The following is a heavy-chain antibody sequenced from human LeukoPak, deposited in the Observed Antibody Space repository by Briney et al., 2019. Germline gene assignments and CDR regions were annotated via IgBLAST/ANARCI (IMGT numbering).Heavy chain of an antibody. CDR1: GYTFTTYY. V-gene: IGHV1-2*02. J-gene: IGHJ4*02. D-gene: IGHD1-7*01. CDR2: HNSNRDGT. CDR3: ARGWNYIERDY. Sequence: GASVKVFCKASGYTFTTYYMHSVRQAPGHRLEWMGWHNSNRDGTNYAQKFQSRVTMTRDTSISTAYMELSRLRSDGTAVYYCARGWNYIERDYWGQGTLVTVSS.